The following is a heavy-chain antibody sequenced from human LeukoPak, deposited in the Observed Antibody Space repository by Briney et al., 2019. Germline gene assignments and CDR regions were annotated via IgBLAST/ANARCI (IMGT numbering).Heavy chain of an antibody. Sequence: GGSLRLSCAASGFTFDDYAMHWVRQAPGKGLEWVSGISWNSGSIGYADSVKGRFTISRDNAKNSLYLQMNSLRAEDTALYYCAKDRGWELGNWFDPWGQGTLVTVSS. D-gene: IGHD1-26*01. V-gene: IGHV3-9*01. CDR3: AKDRGWELGNWFDP. CDR1: GFTFDDYA. CDR2: ISWNSGSI. J-gene: IGHJ5*02.